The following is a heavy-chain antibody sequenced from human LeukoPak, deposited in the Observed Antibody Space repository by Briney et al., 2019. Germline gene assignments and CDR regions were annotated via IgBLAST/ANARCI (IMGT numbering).Heavy chain of an antibody. D-gene: IGHD3-10*01. Sequence: SETLSLTCAVYGGSFSGYYWSWIRQPPGKGLEWIGEINHSGSTNYNPSLKSRVTISVDTSKNQFSLKLSSVTAADTAVYYCARGPRGHHWGQGTLVTVSS. J-gene: IGHJ4*02. V-gene: IGHV4-34*01. CDR1: GGSFSGYY. CDR2: INHSGST. CDR3: ARGPRGHH.